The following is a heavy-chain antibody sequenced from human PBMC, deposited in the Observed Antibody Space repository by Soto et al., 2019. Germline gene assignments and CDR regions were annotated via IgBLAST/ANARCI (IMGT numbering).Heavy chain of an antibody. CDR2: IFHSGST. V-gene: IGHV4-4*02. CDR1: GGSISNSNW. Sequence: QVQLQESGPGLVKPSGTLSLTCAVFGGSISNSNWWTWVRQPPGKGLDWIGEIFHSGSTNYNSSLIGQGTISVDKANNQFSLKLSSVTAADTAVYYCAHRPIVGAAIWGQGTLVTVSS. CDR3: AHRPIVGAAI. D-gene: IGHD1-26*01. J-gene: IGHJ4*02.